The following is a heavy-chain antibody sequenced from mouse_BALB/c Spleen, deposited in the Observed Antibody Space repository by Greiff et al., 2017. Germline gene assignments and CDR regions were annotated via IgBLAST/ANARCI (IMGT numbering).Heavy chain of an antibody. CDR2: IWAGGST. J-gene: IGHJ2*01. V-gene: IGHV2-9*02. CDR1: GFSLTSYG. D-gene: IGHD1-1*01. CDR3: ARGPFSITTVVARDFDY. Sequence: VQGVESGPGLVAPSQSLSITCTVSGFSLTSYGVHWVRQPPGKGLEWLGVIWAGGSTNYNSALMSRLSISKDNSKSQVFLKMNSLQTDDTAMYYCARGPFSITTVVARDFDYWGQGTTLTVSS.